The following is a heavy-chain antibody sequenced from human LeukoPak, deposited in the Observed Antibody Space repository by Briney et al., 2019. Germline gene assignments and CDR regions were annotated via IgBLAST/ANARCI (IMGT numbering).Heavy chain of an antibody. D-gene: IGHD3-22*01. CDR2: MNLKSGNT. CDR3: ARERFAGHYYGSSGFIK. CDR1: GYTFTSYD. V-gene: IGHV1-8*03. Sequence: ASVKVSCKASGYTFTSYDINWVRQATGQGLECMGWMNLKSGNTGYAQKFQGRVTITRNTSITTAYMELSSLRSEDTAVYYCARERFAGHYYGSSGFIKWGQGTLVTVSS. J-gene: IGHJ4*02.